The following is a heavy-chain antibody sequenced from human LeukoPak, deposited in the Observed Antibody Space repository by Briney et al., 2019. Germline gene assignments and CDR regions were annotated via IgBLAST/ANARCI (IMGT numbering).Heavy chain of an antibody. Sequence: SQTLFLTCSVSGDSISSGGYFWNWLRQHPGKGLEWIGSIYYSGRIDYNPSLKSRVSISVDTSKNQFSLNVRSVTAADTAVYFCARSLRSLRPVGSSWFDFWGQGTLVIVSS. J-gene: IGHJ4*02. V-gene: IGHV4-31*03. CDR2: IYYSGRI. CDR1: GDSISSGGYF. CDR3: ARSLRSLRPVGSSWFDF. D-gene: IGHD1-26*01.